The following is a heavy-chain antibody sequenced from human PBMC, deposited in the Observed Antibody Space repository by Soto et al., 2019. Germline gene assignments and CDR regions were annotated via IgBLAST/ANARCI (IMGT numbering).Heavy chain of an antibody. CDR1: GYSFTSFW. V-gene: IGHV5-51*01. D-gene: IGHD2-2*01. CDR2: IYPGDSDT. J-gene: IGHJ6*02. Sequence: PGESLKISCKGSGYSFTSFWIAWVRQMPGKGLEWMGIIYPGDSDTRYSPSFQGQVTISADKSISTAYLQWSSLKASDTAMYYCASLPLSYCSSTSCEHYGMDVWGQGTTVTVSS. CDR3: ASLPLSYCSSTSCEHYGMDV.